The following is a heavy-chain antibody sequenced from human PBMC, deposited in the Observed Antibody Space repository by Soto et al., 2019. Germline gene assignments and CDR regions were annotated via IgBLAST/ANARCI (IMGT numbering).Heavy chain of an antibody. CDR1: GFTFAIYW. CDR2: IYPRDSDT. J-gene: IGHJ6*02. CDR3: PRSRPSADLPYYYGLDL. V-gene: IGHV5-51*01. D-gene: IGHD6-6*01. Sequence: GESLKISCQGSGFTFAIYWISWVRQMPGKGLEWMGVIYPRDSDTRYSPSFQGQVTISADKSISTAYLQWSTLQASDTAVYYCPRSRPSADLPYYYGLDLWGQGTTVTVSS.